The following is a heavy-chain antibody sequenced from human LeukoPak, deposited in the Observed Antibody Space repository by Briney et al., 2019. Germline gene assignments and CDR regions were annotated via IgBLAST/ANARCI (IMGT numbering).Heavy chain of an antibody. CDR2: IYHSGST. Sequence: SGTLSLTCAVSGGSISSSNWWSWVRQPPGKGLEWIGEIYHSGSTNYNPSLKSRVTISVDKSKNQFSLKLSSVTAADTAVYYCARVEVATITVWFDPWGQGTLVTVSS. D-gene: IGHD5-24*01. CDR3: ARVEVATITVWFDP. J-gene: IGHJ5*02. V-gene: IGHV4-4*02. CDR1: GGSISSSNW.